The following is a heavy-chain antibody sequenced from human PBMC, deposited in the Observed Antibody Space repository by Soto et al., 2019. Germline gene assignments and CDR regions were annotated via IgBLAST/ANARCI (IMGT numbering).Heavy chain of an antibody. V-gene: IGHV1-69*05. Sequence: QVHLEQSGAEVKKPGSSVKVSCKASGGTFRTAAVSWVRQAPGQGLEWLGGIMPVFRTPDYAQKFQGRVTLTXDXXTSTAYMELSGLRSDDTAVYYCARDNDRPQLGGNYYYILDVWGQGTTITVSS. CDR3: ARDNDRPQLGGNYYYILDV. CDR2: IMPVFRTP. CDR1: GGTFRTAA. D-gene: IGHD2-8*01. J-gene: IGHJ6*02.